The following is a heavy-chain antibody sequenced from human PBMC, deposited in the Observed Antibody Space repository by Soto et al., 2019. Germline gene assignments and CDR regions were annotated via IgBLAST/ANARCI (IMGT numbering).Heavy chain of an antibody. CDR3: ARVKRDIVVVVAATGYWFDP. J-gene: IGHJ5*02. CDR2: INPNSGGT. V-gene: IGHV1-2*02. D-gene: IGHD2-15*01. CDR1: EYTFTGYY. Sequence: GASLKVSGKASEYTFTGYYMHWVREAPGQGLEWMGWINPNSGGTNYAQKFQGRVTMTRDTSISTAYMELSRLRSDDTDVYYCARVKRDIVVVVAATGYWFDPWGQGTLVTVSS.